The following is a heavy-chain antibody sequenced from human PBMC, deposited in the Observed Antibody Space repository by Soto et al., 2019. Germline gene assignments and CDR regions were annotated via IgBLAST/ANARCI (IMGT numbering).Heavy chain of an antibody. D-gene: IGHD2-2*01. CDR2: IIPNSGTA. CDR1: GGTFSSYA. J-gene: IGHJ6*02. CDR3: TRTQGSSTSLEIYYYYYYGMDV. V-gene: IGHV1-69*01. Sequence: QVQLVQSGAEVKKPGSSVKVSCKASGGTFSSYAISWVRQAPGQGLEWMGGIIPNSGTANYAQKFQGRVTITAVESTSKAYMELSSLRSKDTAVYYCTRTQGSSTSLEIYYYYYYGMDVWGQGTTVTVSS.